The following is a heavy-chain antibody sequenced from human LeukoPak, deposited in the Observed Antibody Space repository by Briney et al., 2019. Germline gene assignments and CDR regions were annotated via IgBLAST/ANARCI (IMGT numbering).Heavy chain of an antibody. Sequence: SETLSLTCTVSGGSISSNSYYWGWIRQPPGKELQWIGSIYYSRSTYYNPSLNSRATISVDTSKNQFSLKLSSVTAANTAVYYCARAIVVVPAAHYNWFDPWGQGTLVTVSS. CDR3: ARAIVVVPAAHYNWFDP. CDR1: GGSISSNSYY. D-gene: IGHD2-2*01. V-gene: IGHV4-39*01. CDR2: IYYSRST. J-gene: IGHJ5*02.